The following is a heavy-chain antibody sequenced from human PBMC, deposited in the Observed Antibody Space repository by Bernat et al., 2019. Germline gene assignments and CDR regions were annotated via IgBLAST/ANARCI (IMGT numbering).Heavy chain of an antibody. D-gene: IGHD5-24*01. CDR1: GFTFSTYG. CDR2: IWFDGSNK. CDR3: AREDGYNLSSFDY. V-gene: IGHV3-33*01. J-gene: IGHJ4*02. Sequence: QVQLVESGGGVVQPGRSLRLSCAASGFTFSTYGMHWVRQAPAKGLGWVAVIWFDGSNKYYADSGKGRFTISRYNSKNTLYLQMNSLGAEDTAVYYCAREDGYNLSSFDYWGQGTLVTVSS.